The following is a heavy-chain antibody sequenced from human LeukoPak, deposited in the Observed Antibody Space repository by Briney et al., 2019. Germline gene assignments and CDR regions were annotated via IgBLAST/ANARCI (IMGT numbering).Heavy chain of an antibody. V-gene: IGHV4-34*01. CDR3: ARGGYCSSTSCYRGKLDY. CDR2: INHSGST. CDR1: GFTFTSTS. Sequence: PGGSLRLSCAASGFTFTSTSMNWVRQPPGKGLEWIGEINHSGSTNYNPSLKSRVTISVDTSKNQFSLKLSSVTAADTAVYYCARGGYCSSTSCYRGKLDYWGQGTLVTVSS. D-gene: IGHD2-2*01. J-gene: IGHJ4*02.